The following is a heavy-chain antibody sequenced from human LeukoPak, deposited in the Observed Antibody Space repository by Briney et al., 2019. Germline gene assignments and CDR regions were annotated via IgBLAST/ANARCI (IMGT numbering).Heavy chain of an antibody. D-gene: IGHD2-8*01. Sequence: ASVKLSCKASGYTFTSYYMHWVRQAPGQGLEWRGIINPSGGSTSYAQKFQGRVTMTRDTSTSTVYMELSSLRSEDTAVYYCARMYVDAFDIWGQGTMVTVSS. CDR3: ARMYVDAFDI. CDR1: GYTFTSYY. CDR2: INPSGGST. J-gene: IGHJ3*02. V-gene: IGHV1-46*03.